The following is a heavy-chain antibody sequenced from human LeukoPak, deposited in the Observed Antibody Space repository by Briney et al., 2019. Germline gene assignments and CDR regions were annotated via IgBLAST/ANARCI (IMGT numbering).Heavy chain of an antibody. V-gene: IGHV3-48*01. D-gene: IGHD3-9*01. CDR2: ISTSSSTI. J-gene: IGHJ4*02. CDR3: AKDGETRYFDWYFDY. Sequence: GGSLRLSCAASGFTFSSNAMTWFRQAPGKGLEWVSYISTSSSTIYYADSVKGRFTISRDNAKNTLYLQMNSLRAEDTAVYYCAKDGETRYFDWYFDYWGQGTLVTVSS. CDR1: GFTFSSNA.